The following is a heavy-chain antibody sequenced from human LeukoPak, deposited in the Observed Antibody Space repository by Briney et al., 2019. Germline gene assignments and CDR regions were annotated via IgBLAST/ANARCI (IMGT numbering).Heavy chain of an antibody. CDR2: IFHSGIT. Sequence: SETLSLTCAVSGYSISSGYYWGWIRQPPGKGLEWIGSIFHSGITYYNPSLKSRLTISLDTSKNHFSLKLSSVTAADTAVYYCARHSQWGFISWTFDIWGRGTMVAVSP. CDR3: ARHSQWGFISWTFDI. D-gene: IGHD3-16*01. CDR1: GYSISSGYY. J-gene: IGHJ3*02. V-gene: IGHV4-38-2*01.